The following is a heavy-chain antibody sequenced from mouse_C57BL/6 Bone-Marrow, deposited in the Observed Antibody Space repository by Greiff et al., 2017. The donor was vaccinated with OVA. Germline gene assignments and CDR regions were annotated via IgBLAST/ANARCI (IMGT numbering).Heavy chain of an antibody. CDR3: ARRDYKDY. V-gene: IGHV1-55*01. J-gene: IGHJ2*01. Sequence: QVQLKESGAELVKPGASVKMSCKASGYTFTSYWITWVKQRPGQGLEWIGDIYPGSGSTNYNEKFKSKATLTVDTSSSTAYMQLSSLTSEDAAVYYCARRDYKDYWGQGTTLTVSS. D-gene: IGHD1-3*01. CDR1: GYTFTSYW. CDR2: IYPGSGST.